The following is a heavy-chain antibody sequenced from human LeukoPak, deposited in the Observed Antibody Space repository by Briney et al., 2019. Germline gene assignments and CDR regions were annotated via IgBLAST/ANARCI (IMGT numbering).Heavy chain of an antibody. J-gene: IGHJ6*03. CDR2: IYPGDSDT. CDR1: GYSFTSYW. Sequence: GESLKISCKGSGYSFTSYWIGWVRQMPGKGLEWMGIIYPGDSDTRYSPSFQGQVTISADKSISTAYLKWSSLKASDTAMYYCARLSCSSTSCYEPYYYYYMDVWGKGTTVTVSS. V-gene: IGHV5-51*01. CDR3: ARLSCSSTSCYEPYYYYYMDV. D-gene: IGHD2-2*01.